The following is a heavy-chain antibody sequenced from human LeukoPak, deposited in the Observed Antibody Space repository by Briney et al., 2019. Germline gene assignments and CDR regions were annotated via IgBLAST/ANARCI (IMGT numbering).Heavy chain of an antibody. J-gene: IGHJ5*02. CDR1: GGSISTYY. D-gene: IGHD2-8*01. Sequence: LETLSLTCTVSGGSISTYYWTWIRQPAGKGLEWIGHIYISGTTNYSPSLKSRVTMSVDTSKNQFSLKLSSVTAADTAVYYCARERTSCTNGVCRTPRWFDPWGQGTLVTVSS. V-gene: IGHV4-4*07. CDR2: IYISGTT. CDR3: ARERTSCTNGVCRTPRWFDP.